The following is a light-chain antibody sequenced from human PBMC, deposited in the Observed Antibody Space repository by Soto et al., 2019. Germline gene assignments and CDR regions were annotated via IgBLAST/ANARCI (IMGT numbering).Light chain of an antibody. CDR3: SSYTSSSTLV. Sequence: QSALTQPASVSGSPGQSITISCTGTSSDVGGYNYVSWYQQHPGKAPKFMIYDVSNRPSGVSNRFSGSKSGNTASLTISGLTAEDKADYYCSSYTSSSTLVFGRGTKLTVL. J-gene: IGLJ2*01. CDR1: SSDVGGYNY. CDR2: DVS. V-gene: IGLV2-14*01.